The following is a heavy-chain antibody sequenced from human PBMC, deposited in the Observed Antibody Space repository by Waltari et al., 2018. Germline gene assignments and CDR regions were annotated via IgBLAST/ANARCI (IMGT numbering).Heavy chain of an antibody. CDR3: ARGRHYSNYDGATGDY. Sequence: QVQLVQSGAEVKKPGASVKVSCKASGYTFTSYAMHWVRQAPGQRLEWMGWINAGNSNTKYSQEFQGRVTITRDTSASTAYMELSSLRSEDMAVYYCARGRHYSNYDGATGDYWGQGTLVTVSS. CDR2: INAGNSNT. CDR1: GYTFTSYA. V-gene: IGHV1-3*03. D-gene: IGHD4-4*01. J-gene: IGHJ4*02.